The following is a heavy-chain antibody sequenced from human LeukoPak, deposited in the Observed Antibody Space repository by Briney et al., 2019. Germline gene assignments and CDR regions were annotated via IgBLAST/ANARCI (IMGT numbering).Heavy chain of an antibody. CDR2: IYTSGST. J-gene: IGHJ4*02. Sequence: SETLSLTCTVSGGSISSYYWSWIRQPAGKGLEWIGRIYTSGSTNYNPSLKSRVTMSVDTSKNQFSLKLSSVTAAGTAVYYCARDINYYDSRSPYYFDYWAREPWSPSPQ. D-gene: IGHD3-22*01. CDR3: ARDINYYDSRSPYYFDY. V-gene: IGHV4-4*07. CDR1: GGSISSYY.